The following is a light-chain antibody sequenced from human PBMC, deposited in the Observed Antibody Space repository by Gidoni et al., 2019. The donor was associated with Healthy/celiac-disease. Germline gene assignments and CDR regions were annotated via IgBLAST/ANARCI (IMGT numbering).Light chain of an antibody. V-gene: IGKV1-6*01. CDR3: LQDYNYPWT. CDR1: QGIRND. J-gene: IGKJ1*01. CDR2: AAS. Sequence: AIQMTKSPYSLSASVGDRVTITCRASQGIRNDLGWYQQKPGKAPKLLIYAASSLQSGVPSRFSGRGSGTDFTLTISSLQPEDFATYYCLQDYNYPWTFGQGTKVEIK.